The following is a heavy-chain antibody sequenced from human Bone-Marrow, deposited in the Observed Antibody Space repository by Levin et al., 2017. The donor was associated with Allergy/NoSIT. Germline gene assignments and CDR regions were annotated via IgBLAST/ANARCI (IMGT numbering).Heavy chain of an antibody. CDR2: INVYSGNT. Sequence: ASVKVSCTTSGFTFSSYGFNWVRQAPGQGLEWLGRINVYSGNTHHAQNFQGRLTMTTDTSTNTAYMELRSLRSDDTAVYFCVGDGAFSSSWYERHYFDYWGQGTLVTVTS. J-gene: IGHJ4*02. CDR3: VGDGAFSSSWYERHYFDY. V-gene: IGHV1-18*01. D-gene: IGHD2-2*01. CDR1: GFTFSSYG.